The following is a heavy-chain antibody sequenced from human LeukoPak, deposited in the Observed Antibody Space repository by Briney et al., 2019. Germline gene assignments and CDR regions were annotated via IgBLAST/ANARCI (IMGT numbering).Heavy chain of an antibody. Sequence: GGSLRLSCAASGFTFSSYAMSWVRQAPGKGLEWVSAISGSGDSTYYGDSVKGRFIISRDNSKNTLYLQMNSLRAEDTAVYYCAKTRPLDSSSWSHGDYWGQGTLVTVSS. D-gene: IGHD6-13*01. J-gene: IGHJ4*02. V-gene: IGHV3-23*01. CDR1: GFTFSSYA. CDR2: ISGSGDST. CDR3: AKTRPLDSSSWSHGDY.